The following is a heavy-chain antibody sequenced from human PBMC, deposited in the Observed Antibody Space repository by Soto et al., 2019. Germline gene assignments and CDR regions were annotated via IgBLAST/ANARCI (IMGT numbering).Heavy chain of an antibody. Sequence: QVQLVESGGGVVQPGRSLRLSCAASGFTFSSYGMHWVRQAPGKGLEWVAVIWYDGSNKYYADSVKGRFTISRDNSKNTLYLQMNSLRAEDTAVYYCARDVLWTTVTTWYAFDIWGQGTMVTVSS. V-gene: IGHV3-33*01. CDR1: GFTFSSYG. J-gene: IGHJ3*02. D-gene: IGHD4-17*01. CDR2: IWYDGSNK. CDR3: ARDVLWTTVTTWYAFDI.